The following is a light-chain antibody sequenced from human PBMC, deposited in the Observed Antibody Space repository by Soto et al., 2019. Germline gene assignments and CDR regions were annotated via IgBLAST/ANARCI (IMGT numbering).Light chain of an antibody. CDR3: SAYTSSSTPYV. CDR2: DVR. J-gene: IGLJ1*01. CDR1: SNDVGGYNY. V-gene: IGLV2-14*01. Sequence: QSVLTQAASVSGSPGQSITISCTGTSNDVGGYNYVSWYQQHPDTAPKLIIYDVRYRPSGVSDRFSGSKSGNTASLTISGLQAEYEADYYCSAYTSSSTPYVFGSGTKVTVL.